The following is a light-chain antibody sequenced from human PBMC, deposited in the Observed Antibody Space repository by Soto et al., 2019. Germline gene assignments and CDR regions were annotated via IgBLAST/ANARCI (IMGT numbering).Light chain of an antibody. CDR2: GAF. V-gene: IGKV3-15*01. CDR1: QSMTTK. CDR3: QQYNNWPSIT. Sequence: EIVMTQSPATLSVSPGEGVTLSCRASQSMTTKLAWYQQKPGQAPRLLIHGAFTRATGIPARFSGSGSGTEFTLTISSLQSEDFAVYYCQQYNNWPSITFGQGTRLEI. J-gene: IGKJ5*01.